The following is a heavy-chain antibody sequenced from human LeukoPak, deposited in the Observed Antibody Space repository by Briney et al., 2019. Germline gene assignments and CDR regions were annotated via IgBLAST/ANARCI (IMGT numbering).Heavy chain of an antibody. Sequence: ASVTVSCTASGYTFTSYAMNWVRQAPGQGLEWMGWINTNTGNPTYAQGFTGRFVFSLDTSVSTAYLQISSLKAEDTAVYYCARSQTTYYDFWSGYSTGYFDYWGQGTLVTVSS. J-gene: IGHJ4*02. CDR2: INTNTGNP. CDR3: ARSQTTYYDFWSGYSTGYFDY. CDR1: GYTFTSYA. D-gene: IGHD3-3*01. V-gene: IGHV7-4-1*02.